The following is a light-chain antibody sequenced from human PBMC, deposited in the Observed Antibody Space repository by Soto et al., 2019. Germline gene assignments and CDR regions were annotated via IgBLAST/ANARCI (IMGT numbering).Light chain of an antibody. CDR1: QDIRFY. V-gene: IGKV1-33*01. J-gene: IGKJ5*01. CDR3: QHYNSLPIT. Sequence: DIQMTQSPSSLSESLVERVTITFQASQDIRFYLNWYQHKTGQAPKLLIYDASQLETGVPSKFSRSGSGTDFTFTINNVQAEDIGTYYCQHYNSLPITFAKGHDWRL. CDR2: DAS.